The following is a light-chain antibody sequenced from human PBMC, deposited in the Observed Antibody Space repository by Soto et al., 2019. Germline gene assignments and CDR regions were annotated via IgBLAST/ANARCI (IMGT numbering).Light chain of an antibody. CDR1: SSNIGACYD. CDR3: QSYDSSLGGSV. V-gene: IGLV1-40*01. J-gene: IGLJ7*01. Sequence: QSVLTQPPSVSGAPGQRVTISCTGSSSNIGACYDVHWYQQLPGTAPKLLIYGNSNRPSGVPDRFSGSKSGTSASLAITGLQDEDEADYYCQSYDSSLGGSVFGGGTKLTVL. CDR2: GNS.